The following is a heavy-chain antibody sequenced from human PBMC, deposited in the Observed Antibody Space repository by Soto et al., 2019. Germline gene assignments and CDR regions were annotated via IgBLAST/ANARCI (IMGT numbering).Heavy chain of an antibody. CDR2: IIPIFGTV. Sequence: QVRLVQSGAEVKTPGSSVKVSCKASGGTFNSDGITWVRQATGQGLEWMGGIIPIFGTVNDAQKFQDRVTITADEATSTVYMELSSLRFDDTAVYYCARFGPSVGIAPSVNMDVWGQGTTVTVSS. D-gene: IGHD3-10*01. V-gene: IGHV1-69*01. J-gene: IGHJ6*02. CDR3: ARFGPSVGIAPSVNMDV. CDR1: GGTFNSDG.